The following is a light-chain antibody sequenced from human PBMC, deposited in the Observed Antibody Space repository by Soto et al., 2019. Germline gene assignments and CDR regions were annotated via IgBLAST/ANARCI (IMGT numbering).Light chain of an antibody. CDR2: KVS. CDR3: MQGTHWPLT. V-gene: IGKV2-30*01. Sequence: DVVMTQSPLFLPVTLVQPASISCRSSQILVYSDGNTYLSWYQQRPGQSPRRLIYKVSNRDSGVPDRFSGSGSGTDFTLQISRVEAEDVGVYYCMQGTHWPLTFGQGTRLEIK. J-gene: IGKJ5*01. CDR1: QILVYSDGNTY.